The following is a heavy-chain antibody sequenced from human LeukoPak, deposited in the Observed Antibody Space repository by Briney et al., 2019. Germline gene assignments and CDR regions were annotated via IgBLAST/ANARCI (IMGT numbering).Heavy chain of an antibody. D-gene: IGHD2-15*01. CDR2: IWYDGSNK. CDR3: ARYRAAKLDY. Sequence: GGSLRLFCAASGFTFSSYGMHWVRQAPGKGLEWVAVIWYDGSNKYYADSVKGRFTISRDNAKNSLYLQMNSLRAEDTAVYYCARYRAAKLDYWGQGTLVTVSS. CDR1: GFTFSSYG. V-gene: IGHV3-33*01. J-gene: IGHJ4*02.